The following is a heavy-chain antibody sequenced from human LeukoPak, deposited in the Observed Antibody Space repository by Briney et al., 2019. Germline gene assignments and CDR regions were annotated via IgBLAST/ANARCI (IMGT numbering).Heavy chain of an antibody. CDR2: IFYSGTS. D-gene: IGHD3-10*01. CDR3: ARVLMSMVRGVVSVNWFDP. J-gene: IGHJ5*02. CDR1: GGSVSSGSYY. Sequence: SESLSLTCTISGGSVSSGSYYWSWIRQPPGKGLEWIGYIFYSGTSNYNPSLKSRVTTSVDTSKNQFSLKLSSVTAADTAVYYCARVLMSMVRGVVSVNWFDPWGQGTLVTVSS. V-gene: IGHV4-61*01.